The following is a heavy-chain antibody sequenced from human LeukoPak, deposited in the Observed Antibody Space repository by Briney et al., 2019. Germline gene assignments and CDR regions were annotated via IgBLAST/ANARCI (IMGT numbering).Heavy chain of an antibody. CDR3: ATSDIVVVPASYGMDV. D-gene: IGHD2-2*01. CDR1: GFTVSSNY. V-gene: IGHV3-53*01. J-gene: IGHJ6*02. CDR2: IYSGGST. Sequence: GGSLRLSCAASGFTVSSNYMSWVRQAPGKGLEWVSVIYSGGSTYYADSVKGRFTISRDNSKNTLYLQMNSLRAEDTAVYYCATSDIVVVPASYGMDVWGQGTTVTVSS.